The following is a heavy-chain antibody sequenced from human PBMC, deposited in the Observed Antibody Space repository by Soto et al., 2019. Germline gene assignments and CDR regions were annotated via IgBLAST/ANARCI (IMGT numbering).Heavy chain of an antibody. J-gene: IGHJ4*02. V-gene: IGHV5-51*01. D-gene: IGHD3-10*01. CDR2: IYPGDSDT. Sequence: GESLKISCKASGYSFTTYWIGWVRQMPGKGLEWMGIIYPGDSDTKYSPSFQGQVTISADKSISTAYLQWSSLKASDTAMYYCARSESLLWFGELSVFFDYWGQGNLVTVSS. CDR1: GYSFTTYW. CDR3: ARSESLLWFGELSVFFDY.